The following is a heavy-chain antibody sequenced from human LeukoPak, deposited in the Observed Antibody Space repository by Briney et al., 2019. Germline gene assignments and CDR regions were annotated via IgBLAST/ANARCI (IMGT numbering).Heavy chain of an antibody. CDR1: GGSISSSNW. V-gene: IGHV4-4*02. D-gene: IGHD6-19*01. Sequence: SGTLSLTCAVSGGSISSSNWWSWVRQPPGKGLECIGEIYHSGSTNYNPSLKSRVTISVDKSKNQFSLKLSSVTAADTAVYYCARVEDSSGWQTLDYWGQGTLVTVSS. CDR2: IYHSGST. CDR3: ARVEDSSGWQTLDY. J-gene: IGHJ4*02.